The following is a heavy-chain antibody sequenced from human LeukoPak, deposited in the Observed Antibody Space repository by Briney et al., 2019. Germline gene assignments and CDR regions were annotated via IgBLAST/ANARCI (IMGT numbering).Heavy chain of an antibody. Sequence: GESLKLSCKASGYSFTSYWIGWVRQVPGKGLEWIGIIYPGDSDTRYSPSFQGQVTISADKSISTAYLQWSSLKASDTAMYYCARPYYYDSSGYYSDSWGQGTLVTVSS. CDR2: IYPGDSDT. J-gene: IGHJ4*02. CDR3: ARPYYYDSSGYYSDS. D-gene: IGHD3-22*01. CDR1: GYSFTSYW. V-gene: IGHV5-51*01.